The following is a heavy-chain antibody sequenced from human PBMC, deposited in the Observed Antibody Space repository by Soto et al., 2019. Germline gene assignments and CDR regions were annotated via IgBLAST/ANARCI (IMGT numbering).Heavy chain of an antibody. CDR3: ARGVGIAARHVFYYYYGMDV. CDR1: GGTFSSCS. CDR2: IIPIFGTA. D-gene: IGHD6-6*01. J-gene: IGHJ6*02. Sequence: ASVNVSCKASGGTFSSCSISWVRQAPGQGLEWMGGIIPIFGTANYAQKFQGRVTITADESTSAAYMELSSLRSEDTAVYYCARGVGIAARHVFYYYYGMDVWGQGTTVTVSS. V-gene: IGHV1-69*13.